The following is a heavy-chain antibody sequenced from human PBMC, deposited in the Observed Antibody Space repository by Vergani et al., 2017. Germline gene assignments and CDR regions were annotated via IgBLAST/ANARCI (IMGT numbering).Heavy chain of an antibody. J-gene: IGHJ4*02. Sequence: QVQLQESGPGLVKPSQTLSLTCTVSGGSISSGGYYWSWIRQHPGKGLEWIGYIYYSGSTYYNPSLKSRVTISVDTSNNQFSLKLSSVTAADTAVYYCARSGDSSVRVGPPYYFDYWGQGTLVTVSS. V-gene: IGHV4-31*03. D-gene: IGHD3-10*01. CDR3: ARSGDSSVRVGPPYYFDY. CDR1: GGSISSGGYY. CDR2: IYYSGST.